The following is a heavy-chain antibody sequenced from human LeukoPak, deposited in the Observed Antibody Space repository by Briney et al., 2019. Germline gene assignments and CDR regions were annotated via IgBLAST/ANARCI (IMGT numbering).Heavy chain of an antibody. CDR3: ARSYGDYVTDFDY. CDR1: GFTFSSYS. J-gene: IGHJ4*02. D-gene: IGHD4-17*01. Sequence: GGSLRLSSAASGFTFSSYSMNWVRQAPGKGLEWVSSISSSSSYIYYADSVKGRFTISRDNAKNSLNLQMNSLRAEDTGVYYCARSYGDYVTDFDYWGQGTLVTVSS. CDR2: ISSSSSYI. V-gene: IGHV3-21*01.